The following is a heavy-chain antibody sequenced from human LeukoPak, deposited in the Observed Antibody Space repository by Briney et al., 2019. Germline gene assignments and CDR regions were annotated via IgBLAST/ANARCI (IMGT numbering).Heavy chain of an antibody. V-gene: IGHV1-46*01. CDR1: GYTFSNYY. J-gene: IGHJ4*02. CDR2: INPSGGST. D-gene: IGHD6-19*01. Sequence: ASVKVSCKASGYTFSNYYIHWVRQPPGQGLEWMGIINPSGGSTSYAQKFQGRVTMTTDTSMPTVYMELSSLRSEDTAVYHCARALYGSAFAIGYWGQGTLVTVSS. CDR3: ARALYGSAFAIGY.